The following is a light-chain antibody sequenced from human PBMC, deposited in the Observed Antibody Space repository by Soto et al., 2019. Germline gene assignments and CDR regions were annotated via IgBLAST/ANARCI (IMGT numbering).Light chain of an antibody. CDR1: SSHIGSNT. CDR3: AAWDDSLNGYV. Sequence: QSVLTQPPSASGTPGQRVTISCSGSSSHIGSNTVNWYQQLPGTAPKLLIYSNNQRPSGVPYRFSGSKSGTSASLAISGLQSEDEADYYCAAWDDSLNGYVFGTGTKVTVL. J-gene: IGLJ1*01. CDR2: SNN. V-gene: IGLV1-44*01.